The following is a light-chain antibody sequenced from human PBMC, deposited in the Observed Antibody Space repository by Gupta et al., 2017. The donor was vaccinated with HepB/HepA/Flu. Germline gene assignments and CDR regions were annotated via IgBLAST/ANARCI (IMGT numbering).Light chain of an antibody. J-gene: IGLJ1*01. CDR1: RNTIGSYDF. CDR2: EGL. V-gene: IGLV2-23*01. Sequence: SALTQPASVSGSPGQSITISCTTTRNTIGSYDFVSWYQQHPGKATKLMISEGLKRPSGVSKRCSGAKSGNTASLSIDGRKAEDEAEDVCFAGGTVFGTRTKVTVL. CDR3: FAGGTV.